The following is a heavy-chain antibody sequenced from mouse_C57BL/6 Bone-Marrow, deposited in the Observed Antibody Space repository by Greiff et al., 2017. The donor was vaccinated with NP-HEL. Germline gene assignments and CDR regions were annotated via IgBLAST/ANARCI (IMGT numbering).Heavy chain of an antibody. V-gene: IGHV1-55*01. CDR3: ARGPYWYFDV. Sequence: QVQLKQPGAELVKPGASVKMSCKASGYTFTSYWITWVKQRPGQGLEWIGDIYPGSGSTNYNEKFKSKATLTVDTSSSTAYMQLSSLTSEDSAVYYCARGPYWYFDVWGTGTTVTVSS. J-gene: IGHJ1*03. CDR1: GYTFTSYW. CDR2: IYPGSGST.